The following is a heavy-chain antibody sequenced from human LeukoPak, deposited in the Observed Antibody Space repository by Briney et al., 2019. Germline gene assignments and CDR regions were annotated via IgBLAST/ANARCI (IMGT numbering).Heavy chain of an antibody. D-gene: IGHD2-2*01. V-gene: IGHV3-23*01. CDR3: AKGGTDATRHLDY. CDR2: MSGSGKIT. Sequence: GGSLRLSCAASGFDFSAFGMNWVRQAPGKGLEWVSIMSGSGKITLYADSVKGRFAISRDNSKNTLYLQMDSLRAEDTAIYYCAKGGTDATRHLDYWAREPWSPSPQ. CDR1: GFDFSAFG. J-gene: IGHJ4*02.